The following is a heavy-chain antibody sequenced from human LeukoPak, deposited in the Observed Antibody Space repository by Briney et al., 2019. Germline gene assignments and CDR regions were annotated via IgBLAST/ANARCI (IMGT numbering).Heavy chain of an antibody. CDR3: ASSYFGGFGY. V-gene: IGHV3-21*01. CDR2: ISTSSSYI. Sequence: GGSLRLFCAACGFTFSSYRMNWVRQAPGKALEWFSTISTSSSYIYSADSVKGRFTISSDNARNSLDLQMDSLRAEDMAVYYCASSYFGGFGYWGQGTLVTVSS. J-gene: IGHJ4*02. CDR1: GFTFSSYR. D-gene: IGHD3-10*01.